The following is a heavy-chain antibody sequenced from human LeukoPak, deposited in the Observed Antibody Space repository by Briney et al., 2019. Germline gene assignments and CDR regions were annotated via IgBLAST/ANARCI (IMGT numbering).Heavy chain of an antibody. Sequence: ASVKVSCKASGYTVTGCYMHWVRQAPGQGLEWMGWINPNSGGTNYAQKFQGRVTMTRDTSISTAYMELSRLRSDDTAMYYCARELSSSSSFDYWGQGTLVTVSS. D-gene: IGHD6-6*01. CDR1: GYTVTGCY. CDR3: ARELSSSSSFDY. CDR2: INPNSGGT. J-gene: IGHJ4*02. V-gene: IGHV1-2*02.